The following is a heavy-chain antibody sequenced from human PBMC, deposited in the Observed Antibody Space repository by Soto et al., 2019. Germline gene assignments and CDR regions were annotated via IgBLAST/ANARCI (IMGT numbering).Heavy chain of an antibody. CDR2: INHSGST. Sequence: SETLSLTCAVYGGSFSGYYWSWIRQPPGKGLEWIGEINHSGSTNYNPSLKSRVTISVDTSKNQFSLKLSSVTAADAAVYYCARGGYDYFGMDVWGPGTTVTVSS. CDR3: ARGGYDYFGMDV. V-gene: IGHV4-34*01. J-gene: IGHJ6*02. CDR1: GGSFSGYY.